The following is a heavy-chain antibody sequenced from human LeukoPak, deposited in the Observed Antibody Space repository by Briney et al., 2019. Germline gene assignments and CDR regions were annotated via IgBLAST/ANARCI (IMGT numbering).Heavy chain of an antibody. D-gene: IGHD4-11*01. CDR2: IYYSGST. V-gene: IGHV4-59*12. J-gene: IGHJ4*02. CDR3: ARDQMTTKGFDY. CDR1: GGSISSFY. Sequence: PSETLSLTCTVSGGSISSFYWSWIRQPPGKELEWIGYIYYSGSTNYNPSLKSRVTISVDTSKNQFSLKLSSVTAADTAVYYCARDQMTTKGFDYWGQGTLVTVSS.